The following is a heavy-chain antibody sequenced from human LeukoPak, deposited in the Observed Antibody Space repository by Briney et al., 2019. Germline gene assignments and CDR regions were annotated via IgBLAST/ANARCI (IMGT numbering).Heavy chain of an antibody. D-gene: IGHD7-27*01. J-gene: IGHJ4*02. CDR3: ARAPRSWGFDY. V-gene: IGHV4-59*01. Sequence: SETLSLTCTVSGGSISSYYWSWIRQPPGKGLEWIGYIYYSGSTNYNPFLKSRVTISVDTSKNQFSLKLSSVTAADTAVYYCARAPRSWGFDYWGQGTLVTVSS. CDR2: IYYSGST. CDR1: GGSISSYY.